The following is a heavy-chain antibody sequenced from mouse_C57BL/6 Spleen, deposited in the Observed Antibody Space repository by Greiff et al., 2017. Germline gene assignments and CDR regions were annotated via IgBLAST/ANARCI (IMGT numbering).Heavy chain of an antibody. J-gene: IGHJ3*01. Sequence: VQLQQSGPELVKPGASVKISCKASGYAFSSSWMNWVKQRPGKGLEWIGRIYPGEGDTNYNGKFKGKATLTAEKSSSTAYMQLSSLTSEDSAVYICATPHDDEFAYWGQGTLVTVSA. CDR1: GYAFSSSW. CDR2: IYPGEGDT. D-gene: IGHD2-12*01. CDR3: ATPHDDEFAY. V-gene: IGHV1-82*01.